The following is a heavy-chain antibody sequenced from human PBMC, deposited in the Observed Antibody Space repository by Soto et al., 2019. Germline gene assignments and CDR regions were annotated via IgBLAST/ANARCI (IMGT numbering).Heavy chain of an antibody. CDR3: ARSYYDSTGFAVDP. D-gene: IGHD3-22*01. V-gene: IGHV4-59*02. J-gene: IGHJ5*02. Sequence: QMQLQASGPGLVKPSETLSLTCNVSGASVSHGYWSWIRQPPGMGLEWIGFMYFGGSFNYNPSLTSRATISVETSKNLFSMKLTSVTASATAVYCCARSYYDSTGFAVDPWGQGTLVTVSS. CDR2: MYFGGSF. CDR1: GASVSHGY.